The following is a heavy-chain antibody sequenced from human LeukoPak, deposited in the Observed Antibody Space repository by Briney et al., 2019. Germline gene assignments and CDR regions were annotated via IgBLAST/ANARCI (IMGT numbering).Heavy chain of an antibody. J-gene: IGHJ4*02. CDR2: IIPIFGTS. D-gene: IGHD6-19*01. V-gene: IGHV1-69*13. CDR1: GGTFSSYA. CDR3: ARGPYSSGWYGGGTLDY. Sequence: ASVKVSCKASGGTFSSYAISWVRQAPGQGLEWMGGIIPIFGTSNYAQKFQGRVTITADESTSTAYMELSSLRSEDMAVYYCARGPYSSGWYGGGTLDYWGQGTLVTVSS.